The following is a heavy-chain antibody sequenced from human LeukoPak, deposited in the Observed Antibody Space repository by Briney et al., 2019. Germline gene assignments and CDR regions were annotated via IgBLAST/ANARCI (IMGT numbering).Heavy chain of an antibody. V-gene: IGHV4-34*01. CDR3: ARVGTMTKVLV. D-gene: IGHD4/OR15-4a*01. Sequence: SETLSLTCAVYGGSFIGFHWNWIRQPPGKGLEWIGDINHSGSTYFNPSLKSRVTISVDTSKTHFSLNLSSVTAADTAVYYCARVGTMTKVLVWGQGTLVTVSS. CDR1: GGSFIGFH. CDR2: INHSGST. J-gene: IGHJ4*02.